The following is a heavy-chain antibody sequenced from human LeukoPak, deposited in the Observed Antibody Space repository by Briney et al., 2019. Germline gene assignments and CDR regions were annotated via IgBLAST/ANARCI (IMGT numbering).Heavy chain of an antibody. CDR3: ARRVMMSGTGVPDTWLDP. J-gene: IGHJ5*02. Sequence: PGGSLRLSCAASGFTFSSYAMSWVRQAPGKGLEWVSLISDSGGSTYYADSVKGRFTISRDNSKNTLYLQMNSLRAEDTAVYFCARRVMMSGTGVPDTWLDPWGQGILVTVS. CDR2: ISDSGGST. D-gene: IGHD1-26*01. CDR1: GFTFSSYA. V-gene: IGHV3-23*01.